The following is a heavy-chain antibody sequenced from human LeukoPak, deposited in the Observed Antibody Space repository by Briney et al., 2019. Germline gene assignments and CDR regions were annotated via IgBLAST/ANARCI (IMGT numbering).Heavy chain of an antibody. CDR2: ISYDGSIK. CDR3: ARDFSGGD. V-gene: IGHV3-30-3*01. J-gene: IGHJ4*02. Sequence: GGSLRLSCVASGFTFSRYDVHWVRQAPGKGLEWVALISYDGSIKQYADSVRGRFTISRDNSKNTLYLQMNSLRGEDTAVYYCARDFSGGDWGQGTLVTVSS. D-gene: IGHD2-15*01. CDR1: GFTFSRYD.